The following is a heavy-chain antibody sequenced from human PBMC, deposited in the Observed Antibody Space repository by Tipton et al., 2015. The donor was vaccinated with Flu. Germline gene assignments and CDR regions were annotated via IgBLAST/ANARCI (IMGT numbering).Heavy chain of an antibody. Sequence: SLRLSCTASGFTFSNYGMHWVRQAPGKGLEWVAIISYDGIERSYADSVKGRFTISSDNSKSTLILQMNSLRPEDTAVYYCAKDPGGSSLSLSCYYDMDVWGQGITITVSS. V-gene: IGHV3-30*18. CDR1: GFTFSNYG. D-gene: IGHD6-13*01. J-gene: IGHJ6*02. CDR3: AKDPGGSSLSLSCYYDMDV. CDR2: ISYDGIER.